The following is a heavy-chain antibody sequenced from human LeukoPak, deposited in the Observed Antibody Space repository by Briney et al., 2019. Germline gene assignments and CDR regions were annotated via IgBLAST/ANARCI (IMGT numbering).Heavy chain of an antibody. Sequence: LTGGSLRLSCAASGFTFSGSAMHWVRQASGKGLEWVGRIRSKANSYATAYAASVKGRFTISRDDSKNLAYLQMNSLKTEDTAVYYCTTDTRRAAAGLYWGQGTLVTVSS. D-gene: IGHD6-13*01. CDR1: GFTFSGSA. J-gene: IGHJ4*02. CDR3: TTDTRRAAAGLY. V-gene: IGHV3-73*01. CDR2: IRSKANSYAT.